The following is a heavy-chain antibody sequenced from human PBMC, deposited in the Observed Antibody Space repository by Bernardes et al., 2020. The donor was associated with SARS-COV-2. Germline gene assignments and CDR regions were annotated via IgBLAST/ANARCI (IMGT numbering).Heavy chain of an antibody. J-gene: IGHJ4*02. V-gene: IGHV4-39*07. D-gene: IGHD2-15*01. CDR1: GGSIRSSSYY. CDR3: ARDRVVAATRIRFFDY. Sequence: SETLSVSCTVSGGSIRSSSYYWGWIRQPPGKGLEWIGSIYYSGSTYYNPSLKRRVTISVDTSKNQFSLKLSSVTAADTAVYYCARDRVVAATRIRFFDYWGQGTLVTVSS. CDR2: IYYSGST.